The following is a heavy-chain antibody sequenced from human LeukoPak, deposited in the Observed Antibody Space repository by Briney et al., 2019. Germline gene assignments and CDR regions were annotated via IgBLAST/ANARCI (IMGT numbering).Heavy chain of an antibody. Sequence: ASVKVSCKASGYTFTSYDINWVRQATGQGLEWMGWMNPNSGNTGYAQKFQGRVTMTRNTSISTAYMELSSLRSEDTAVYYCARASYCSSTSCYFVLPHYLYFDLWGRGTLVTVSS. CDR2: MNPNSGNT. D-gene: IGHD2-2*01. V-gene: IGHV1-8*01. J-gene: IGHJ2*01. CDR3: ARASYCSSTSCYFVLPHYLYFDL. CDR1: GYTFTSYD.